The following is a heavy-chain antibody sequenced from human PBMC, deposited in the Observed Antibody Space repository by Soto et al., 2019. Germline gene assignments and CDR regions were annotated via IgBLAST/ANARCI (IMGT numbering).Heavy chain of an antibody. CDR1: GFTFNNFA. CDR3: AKYHGDYRDWYFDL. V-gene: IGHV3-23*01. D-gene: IGHD4-17*01. CDR2: ISGSDGDT. Sequence: EVQLLESGGGLVQPGGSRRLSCAASGFTFNNFAMSWVRQAPGKGLEWVSTISGSDGDTFYADSVKGRFTISRDNSKNTLFLQMNSLRAEDTALYYCAKYHGDYRDWYFDLWGRGTLVSVSS. J-gene: IGHJ2*01.